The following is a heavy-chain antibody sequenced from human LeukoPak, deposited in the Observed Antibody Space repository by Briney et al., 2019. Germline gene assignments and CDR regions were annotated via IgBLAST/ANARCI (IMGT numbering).Heavy chain of an antibody. V-gene: IGHV3-23*01. D-gene: IGHD3-22*01. CDR2: ISGSGGST. J-gene: IGHJ4*02. CDR3: ARVYYDSSGYPGPFDY. Sequence: GGSLRLSCAASGFTFSSYAMSWVRQAPGKGLEWVSAISGSGGSTYYADSVKGRFTISRDNSKNTLYLQMNSLRAEDTAVYYCARVYYDSSGYPGPFDYWGQGTLVTVSS. CDR1: GFTFSSYA.